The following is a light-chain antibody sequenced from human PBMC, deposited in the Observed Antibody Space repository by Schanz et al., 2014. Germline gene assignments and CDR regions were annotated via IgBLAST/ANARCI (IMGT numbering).Light chain of an antibody. CDR3: SSYTSSSTYVV. Sequence: QSALTQPPSASGSPGQSVTISCTGTSSDVGGYNYVSWYQQHPGQAPKLMIYDVSIRPSGVSNRFSASKSGNTASLTISGLQAEDEADYYCSSYTSSSTYVVFGGGTKLTVL. CDR1: SSDVGGYNY. J-gene: IGLJ2*01. CDR2: DVS. V-gene: IGLV2-14*03.